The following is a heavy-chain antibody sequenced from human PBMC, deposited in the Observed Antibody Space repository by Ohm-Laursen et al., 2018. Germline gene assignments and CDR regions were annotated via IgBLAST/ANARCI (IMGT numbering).Heavy chain of an antibody. CDR2: INHSRST. J-gene: IGHJ5*02. V-gene: IGHV4-34*01. D-gene: IGHD6-13*01. CDR3: ARHDRNITAAPFDP. Sequence: SDTLSLTWAVYGGSFSGYYWSWIRQPPGKGLEWIGEINHSRSTNYNPSLKSRVTISVDTPKNQFSLRLSSVTAADTAVYYCARHDRNITAAPFDPWGQGTLVTVSS. CDR1: GGSFSGYY.